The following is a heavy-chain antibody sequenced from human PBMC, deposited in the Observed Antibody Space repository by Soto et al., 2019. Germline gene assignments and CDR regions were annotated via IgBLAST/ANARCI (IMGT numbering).Heavy chain of an antibody. J-gene: IGHJ4*02. D-gene: IGHD6-6*01. CDR2: IWYDGSNK. CDR1: GFTFSSYG. V-gene: IGHV3-33*01. CDR3: ARDMYSSSYYFDY. Sequence: GGSLRLSCAASGFTFSSYGMHWVRQAPGKGLEWVAVIWYDGSNKYYADSVKGRFTISRDNSKNTLYLQMNSLRAEDTAVYYCARDMYSSSYYFDYWGQGTLVTVSS.